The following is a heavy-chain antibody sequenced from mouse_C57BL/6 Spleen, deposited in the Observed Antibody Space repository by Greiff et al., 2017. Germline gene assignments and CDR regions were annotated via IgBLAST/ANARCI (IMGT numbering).Heavy chain of an antibody. D-gene: IGHD2-2*01. V-gene: IGHV14-3*01. CDR2: IDPANGNT. CDR1: GFNINNTY. Sequence: VQLQQSVAELVKPGASVKLSCTASGFNINNTYMHWVKQRPEQGLEWIGRIDPANGNTKYAPKFQGKATLTADKSSNTAYLQLSSLTSEDTAIYYCAKGIDGGYVPVFAYWGQGTLLTVSA. J-gene: IGHJ3*01. CDR3: AKGIDGGYVPVFAY.